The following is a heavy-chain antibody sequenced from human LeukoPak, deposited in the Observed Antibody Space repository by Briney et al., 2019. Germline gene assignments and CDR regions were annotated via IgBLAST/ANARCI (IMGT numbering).Heavy chain of an antibody. Sequence: SVKVSCKASGGTSSSYAISWVRQAPGQGLEWMGGIISIFGTANYAQKFQGRVTITTDESTSTAYMELSSLRSEDTAVYYCARGEGWYYFGYWGQGTLVTVSS. CDR2: IISIFGTA. CDR1: GGTSSSYA. CDR3: ARGEGWYYFGY. D-gene: IGHD6-19*01. J-gene: IGHJ4*02. V-gene: IGHV1-69*05.